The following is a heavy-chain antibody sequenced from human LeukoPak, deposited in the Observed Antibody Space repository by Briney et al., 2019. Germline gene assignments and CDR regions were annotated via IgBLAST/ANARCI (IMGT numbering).Heavy chain of an antibody. J-gene: IGHJ4*02. Sequence: GGSLRLSCAASGFTVSSNYMSWVRQAPGKGLGWVSVIYSGGSTYYADSVKGRFTISRDNSKNTLYLQMNSLRAEDTAVYYCAKDDSMADPYYFDYWGQGTLVTVSS. CDR3: AKDDSMADPYYFDY. V-gene: IGHV3-66*01. CDR1: GFTVSSNY. CDR2: IYSGGST. D-gene: IGHD4-11*01.